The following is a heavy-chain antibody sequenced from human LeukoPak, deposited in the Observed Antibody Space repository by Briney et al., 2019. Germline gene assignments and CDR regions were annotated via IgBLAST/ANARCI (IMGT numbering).Heavy chain of an antibody. CDR1: GGTFSSYA. V-gene: IGHV1-69*05. Sequence: SVKVSCKASGGTFSSYAISWVRQAPGQGLEWMGGIIPIFGTANYAQKFQVRVTITRDTSASTAYMELSSLRSEDTAVYYCARRESGGGDSDFDYWGQGTLVTVSS. J-gene: IGHJ4*02. CDR3: ARRESGGGDSDFDY. D-gene: IGHD2-21*01. CDR2: IIPIFGTA.